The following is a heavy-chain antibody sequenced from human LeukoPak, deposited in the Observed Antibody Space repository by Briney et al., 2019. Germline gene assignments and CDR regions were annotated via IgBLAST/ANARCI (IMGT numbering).Heavy chain of an antibody. CDR1: GFTFSGYW. J-gene: IGHJ1*01. CDR3: ARESTAGYNSSWYGFRN. V-gene: IGHV3-7*01. D-gene: IGHD6-13*01. Sequence: QTGGSLRLSCAASGFTFSGYWMSWVRQAPGKGLEWVANINQDGSEKYYVDSVMGRFTISRDNAKNSLFLQMGSLRVEDTAVYYCARESTAGYNSSWYGFRNWGQGTLVSVSS. CDR2: INQDGSEK.